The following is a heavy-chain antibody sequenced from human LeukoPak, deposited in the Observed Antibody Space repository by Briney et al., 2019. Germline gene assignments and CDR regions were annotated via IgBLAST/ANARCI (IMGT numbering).Heavy chain of an antibody. D-gene: IGHD1-26*01. CDR3: ATGGVGATYFDY. Sequence: GASVTVSCTVSGYTLTELSMHWVRQAPGKGLEWMGGFDPEDGETIYAQKFQGRVTMTEDTSTDTAYMELSSLRSEDTAVYYCATGGVGATYFDYWGQGTLVTVSS. CDR2: FDPEDGET. J-gene: IGHJ4*02. CDR1: GYTLTELS. V-gene: IGHV1-24*01.